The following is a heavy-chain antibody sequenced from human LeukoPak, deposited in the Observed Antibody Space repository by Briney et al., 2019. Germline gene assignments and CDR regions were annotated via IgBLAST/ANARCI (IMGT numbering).Heavy chain of an antibody. CDR1: GIIITSYW. Sequence: PGGSLRLSCAASGIIITSYWMSWVRQAPGKGLEWVSAISGSGGSTYYADSVKGRFTISRDNSKNTLYLQMNSLRAEDTAVYYCAKDTIWFDPWGQGTLVTVSS. V-gene: IGHV3-23*01. CDR3: AKDTIWFDP. J-gene: IGHJ5*02. D-gene: IGHD2-2*01. CDR2: ISGSGGST.